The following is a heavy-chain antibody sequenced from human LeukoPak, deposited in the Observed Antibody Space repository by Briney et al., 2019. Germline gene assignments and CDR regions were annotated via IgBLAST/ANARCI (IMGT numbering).Heavy chain of an antibody. CDR2: INHSGST. CDR3: AARIAAAGPFDY. CDR1: GGSFSGYY. V-gene: IGHV4-34*01. J-gene: IGHJ4*02. Sequence: PSETLSLTCAVYGGSFSGYYWSWIRQPPGKGLEWIGEINHSGSTNYNPSLKSRVTISVDRSKNQFSLKLSSVTAADTAVYYCAARIAAAGPFDYWGQGTLVTVSS. D-gene: IGHD6-13*01.